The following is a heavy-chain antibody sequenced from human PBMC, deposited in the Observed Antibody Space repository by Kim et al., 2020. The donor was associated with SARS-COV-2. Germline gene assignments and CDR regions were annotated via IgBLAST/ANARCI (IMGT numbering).Heavy chain of an antibody. Sequence: GGSLRLSCAASGFTFSSYDMHWVRQATGKGLEWVSAIGTAGDPYYPGSVKGRFTISRENAKNSLYLQMNSLRAGDTAVYYCARALRLVRGGQAYYYYGMDVWGQGTTVTVSS. D-gene: IGHD3-10*01. V-gene: IGHV3-13*05. CDR1: GFTFSSYD. CDR2: IGTAGDP. J-gene: IGHJ6*02. CDR3: ARALRLVRGGQAYYYYGMDV.